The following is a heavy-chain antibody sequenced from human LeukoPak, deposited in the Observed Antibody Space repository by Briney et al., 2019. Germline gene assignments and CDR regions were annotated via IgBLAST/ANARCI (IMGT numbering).Heavy chain of an antibody. J-gene: IGHJ4*02. Sequence: SETLSLTCAVYGGSFSGYYWSWIRQPPGKGLEWIGEINHSGSTNYNPSLKSRVTISVDTSKNQFSLKLSSVTAADTAVYYCARVRRFSYYYDSSGSITAPFDYWGQGTLVTVSS. CDR3: ARVRRFSYYYDSSGSITAPFDY. V-gene: IGHV4-34*01. CDR1: GGSFSGYY. CDR2: INHSGST. D-gene: IGHD3-22*01.